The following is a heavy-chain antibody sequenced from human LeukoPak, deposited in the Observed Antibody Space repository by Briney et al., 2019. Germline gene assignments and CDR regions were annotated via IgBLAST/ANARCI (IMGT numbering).Heavy chain of an antibody. J-gene: IGHJ3*02. V-gene: IGHV1-8*01. CDR2: MNPNSGNT. CDR3: ARAGTLDVVVPAATAFDI. D-gene: IGHD2-2*01. CDR1: GYTFTSYD. Sequence: ASVKVSCKASGYTFTSYDINWVRQATGQGLEWMGWMNPNSGNTGYAQKFQGRVTMTRNTSISTAYMELRSLRSDDTAVYYCARAGTLDVVVPAATAFDIWGQGTMVTVSS.